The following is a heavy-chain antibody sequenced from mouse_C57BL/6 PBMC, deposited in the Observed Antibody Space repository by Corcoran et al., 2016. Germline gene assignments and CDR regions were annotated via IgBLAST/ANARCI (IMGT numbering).Heavy chain of an antibody. CDR1: GYTFTTYG. CDR3: ARRYGNFWYFDV. D-gene: IGHD2-10*02. J-gene: IGHJ1*03. V-gene: IGHV9-3*01. Sequence: QIQLVQSGPEPKKPGETVKISCKASGYTFTTYGMSWVKQAPGKGLKWMGWINTYSGVPTYADDFKGRFAFSLETSASTAYLQINNLKNEDTATYFCARRYGNFWYFDVWGTGTTVTISS. CDR2: INTYSGVP.